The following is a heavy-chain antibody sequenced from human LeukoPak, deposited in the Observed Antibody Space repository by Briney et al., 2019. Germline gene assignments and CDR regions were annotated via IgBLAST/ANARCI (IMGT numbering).Heavy chain of an antibody. V-gene: IGHV3-23*01. CDR1: GFTLSSYA. Sequence: GGSLRLSCAASGFTLSSYAMSWVRQAPGKGLEWVSLISGSGGSTYYADSVKGRFTISRDNSKNTLYLQMNSLRVEDTAVYYCAKGNIAARQDIMDVWGQGTTVTVSS. CDR2: ISGSGGST. CDR3: AKGNIAARQDIMDV. J-gene: IGHJ6*02. D-gene: IGHD6-6*01.